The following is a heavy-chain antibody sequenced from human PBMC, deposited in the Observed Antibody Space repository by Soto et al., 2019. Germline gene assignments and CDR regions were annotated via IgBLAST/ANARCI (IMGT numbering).Heavy chain of an antibody. CDR3: ARDRGYNWNYGWFDP. Sequence: QVQLVQSGAEVKKPGASVKVSCKASGYNFTSYGISWVRQAPGQGLEWMGWISVYNGNTNYAQKLQGRVTMTTDTSTSTVYMELRSLRSDETAVYYCARDRGYNWNYGWFDPWGQGTLVTVSS. CDR2: ISVYNGNT. V-gene: IGHV1-18*01. CDR1: GYNFTSYG. J-gene: IGHJ5*02. D-gene: IGHD1-7*01.